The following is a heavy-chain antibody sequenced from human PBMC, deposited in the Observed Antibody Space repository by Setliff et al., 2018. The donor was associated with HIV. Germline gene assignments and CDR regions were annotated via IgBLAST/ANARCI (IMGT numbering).Heavy chain of an antibody. CDR2: INHSGST. V-gene: IGHV4-34*01. Sequence: TSETLSLTCAVYGGSFSGNYWTWIRQSPGKGLEWIGEINHSGSTNYKLSLKSRVTISVGASKNQFSLKLGPVTAADTAVYYCAREKTSEGGGFDAFDIWGQGTMVTVSS. CDR3: AREKTSEGGGFDAFDI. D-gene: IGHD3-16*01. J-gene: IGHJ3*02. CDR1: GGSFSGNY.